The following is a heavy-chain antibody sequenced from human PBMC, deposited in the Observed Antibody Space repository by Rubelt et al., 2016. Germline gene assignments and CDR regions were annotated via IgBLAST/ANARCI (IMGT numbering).Heavy chain of an antibody. Sequence: EVQLVQSGAEVKKPGESLRISCKGSGYSFTSYWISWVRQMPGKGLEWMGRIDPSDSYTNYSPAFHGRVTISAAKSLSTAYLAWSGLRASDTAMYYCARRRGSPPGAAFAIWGQGTMVTVSS. CDR3: ARRRGSPPGAAFAI. CDR1: GYSFTSYW. V-gene: IGHV5-10-1*01. D-gene: IGHD2-15*01. CDR2: IDPSDSYT. J-gene: IGHJ3*02.